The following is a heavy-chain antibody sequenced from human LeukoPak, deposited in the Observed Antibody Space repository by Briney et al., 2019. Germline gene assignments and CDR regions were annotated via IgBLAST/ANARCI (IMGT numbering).Heavy chain of an antibody. CDR3: ARGVDAQPSDAFDI. CDR2: IYTSGST. D-gene: IGHD3-3*01. J-gene: IGHJ3*02. V-gene: IGHV4-4*07. Sequence: SETLSLTCTVSGGSISSYYWSWIRQPAGKGLEWIGRIYTSGSTNYNPSLTRRVPISVSTATNQYSLTLSPVSAACTAVSYCARGVDAQPSDAFDIWGQGTMVTVSS. CDR1: GGSISSYY.